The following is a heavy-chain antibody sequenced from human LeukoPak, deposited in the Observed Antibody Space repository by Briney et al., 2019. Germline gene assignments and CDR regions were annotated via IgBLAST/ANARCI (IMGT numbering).Heavy chain of an antibody. D-gene: IGHD2-8*01. CDR2: IYYSGSI. CDR1: GGSISSGGYY. Sequence: SETLSLTCTVSGGSISSGGYYWSWIRQHPGKGLEWIGYIYYSGSIYYNPSLKSRVTISVDTSKNQFSLKLSSVTAADTAVYYCARYSCTNGVCRFDYWGQGTLVTVSS. V-gene: IGHV4-31*03. J-gene: IGHJ4*02. CDR3: ARYSCTNGVCRFDY.